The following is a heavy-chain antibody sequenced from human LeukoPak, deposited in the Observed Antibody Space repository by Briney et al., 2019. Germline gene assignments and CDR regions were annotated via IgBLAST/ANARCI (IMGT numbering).Heavy chain of an antibody. CDR2: IYYSGST. CDR3: AGDYGSGSYRFDY. V-gene: IGHV4-59*12. CDR1: GDSISSYS. Sequence: SETLSLTCTVSGDSISSYSWSWVRQPPGRGLEWIGYIYYSGSTTYNPSLKSRLTMSLDTSNNQFSLELSSVTAADTAVYYCAGDYGSGSYRFDYWGQGTLVTVSS. J-gene: IGHJ4*02. D-gene: IGHD3-10*01.